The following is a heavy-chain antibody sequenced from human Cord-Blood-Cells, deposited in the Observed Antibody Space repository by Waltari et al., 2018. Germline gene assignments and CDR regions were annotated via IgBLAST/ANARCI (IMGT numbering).Heavy chain of an antibody. Sequence: QVQLQQWGAGLLKHSETLSLTCAVYGGSFSGYYWSWIRQPPGKGLEWIGESNHSGCTNYNPSLKSRVTISVDTAKNQFSRKLSSVTAADTAVYYCARGEGYCSSTSCYYFDYWGQGTLVTVSS. CDR3: ARGEGYCSSTSCYYFDY. D-gene: IGHD2-2*01. J-gene: IGHJ4*02. CDR2: SNHSGCT. CDR1: GGSFSGYY. V-gene: IGHV4-34*01.